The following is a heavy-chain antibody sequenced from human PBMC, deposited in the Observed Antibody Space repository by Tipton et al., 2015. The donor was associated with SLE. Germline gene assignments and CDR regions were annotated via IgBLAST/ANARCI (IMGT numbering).Heavy chain of an antibody. CDR3: ARDLLGSGWYGFDY. CDR1: GFTFSSYA. CDR2: ISYDGSNK. D-gene: IGHD6-19*01. Sequence: QLVQSGGGVVQPGRSLRLSCAASGFTFSSYAMHWVRQAPGKGLEWVAVISYDGSNKYYADSVKGRFTISRDNSKNTLYLQMNSLRAEDTAVYYCARDLLGSGWYGFDYWGQGTLVTVSS. V-gene: IGHV3-30*04. J-gene: IGHJ4*02.